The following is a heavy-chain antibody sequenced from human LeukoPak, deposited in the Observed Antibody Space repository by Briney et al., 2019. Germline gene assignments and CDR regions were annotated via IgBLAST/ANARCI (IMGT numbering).Heavy chain of an antibody. CDR3: TSQEPITTPDY. Sequence: GGSLRLSCAASGFTFSGSATHWVRQASGKGLEGFGRIRSKANSYATAYAASVKGRFTISRDDSKNTAYLQMNSLKTEDTAVHYCTSQEPITTPDYWGRGTLVTVSS. D-gene: IGHD3-3*01. V-gene: IGHV3-73*01. CDR2: IRSKANSYAT. J-gene: IGHJ4*02. CDR1: GFTFSGSA.